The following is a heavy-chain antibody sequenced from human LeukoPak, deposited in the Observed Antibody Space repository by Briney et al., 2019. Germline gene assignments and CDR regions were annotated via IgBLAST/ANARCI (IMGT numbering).Heavy chain of an antibody. J-gene: IGHJ4*02. V-gene: IGHV3-23*01. CDR2: ISGSGGST. CDR1: GFTFSSYA. Sequence: GPLILSCAASGFTFSSYAMSWVRQAPGKGLEWVSAISGSGGSTCYADSVKGRFTISRDNSKNTLYLQMNSLRAEDTAVYYCAKSPLGSFGEFDYWGQGTLVTVSS. D-gene: IGHD3-10*01. CDR3: AKSPLGSFGEFDY.